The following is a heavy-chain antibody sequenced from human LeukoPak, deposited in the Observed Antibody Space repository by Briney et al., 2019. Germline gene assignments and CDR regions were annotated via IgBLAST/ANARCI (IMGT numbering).Heavy chain of an antibody. CDR2: IDPSDSYT. CDR3: ARQADGEWFDP. J-gene: IGHJ5*02. V-gene: IGHV5-10-1*01. CDR1: GYSFSSYW. Sequence: GESLKISCKGSGYSFSSYWIGWVRQMPGKGLEWMGRIDPSDSYTNYSPSFQGHVTISADKSISTAYLQWSSLKASDTAMYYCARQADGEWFDPWGQGTLVTVSS.